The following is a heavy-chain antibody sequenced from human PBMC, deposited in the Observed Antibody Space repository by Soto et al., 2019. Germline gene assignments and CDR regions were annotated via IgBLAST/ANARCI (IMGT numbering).Heavy chain of an antibody. CDR2: ISSNGGST. V-gene: IGHV3-64D*06. Sequence: PGGSLRLSCSASGFTFSSYAMHWVRQAPGKGLEYVSAISSNGGSTYYADSVKGRFTIFRDNSKNTLYLQMSSLRAEDTAVYYCVKDAKGLLFDWFNFDYWGQGTLVTVSS. CDR1: GFTFSSYA. CDR3: VKDAKGLLFDWFNFDY. J-gene: IGHJ4*02. D-gene: IGHD3-9*01.